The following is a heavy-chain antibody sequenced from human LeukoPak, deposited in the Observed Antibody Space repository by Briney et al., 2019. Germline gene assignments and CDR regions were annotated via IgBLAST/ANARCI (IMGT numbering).Heavy chain of an antibody. CDR2: ISWNSGSI. CDR3: AKGRRYFDWFIDS. V-gene: IGHV3-9*01. J-gene: IGHJ4*02. Sequence: GRSLRLSCAVSGFAFDDHAMHWVRQAPGKGLEWVSGISWNSGSIGYADSVKGRFTISRDNAKNSLYLQMNSLRPEDTALYYCAKGRRYFDWFIDSWGQGALVSVSS. D-gene: IGHD3-9*01. CDR1: GFAFDDHA.